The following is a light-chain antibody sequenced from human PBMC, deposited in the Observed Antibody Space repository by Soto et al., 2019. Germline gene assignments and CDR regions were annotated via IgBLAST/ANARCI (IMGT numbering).Light chain of an antibody. Sequence: IQMTQSPSTLSASVGDRVTLTCRARQSIRSWLAWYQQKPGKAPKLLIYDASILESGVPSRLSGSGSGTEFTLAISSMQPDDFATYYCQQYNSYRTFGQGTKVDI. CDR1: QSIRSW. V-gene: IGKV1-5*01. CDR3: QQYNSYRT. J-gene: IGKJ1*01. CDR2: DAS.